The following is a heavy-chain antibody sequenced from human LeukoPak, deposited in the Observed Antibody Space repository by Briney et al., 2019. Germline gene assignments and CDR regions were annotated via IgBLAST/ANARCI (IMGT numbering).Heavy chain of an antibody. CDR3: TTDASYSSGWYQSYYFDY. Sequence: GGTLRLSCTASGFTFSNAWMSWVRQAPWKGLEWVGRIKSKTDGGTTDYAAPVKGRFTISRDDSKNTLYLQMNSLKTEDTAVYYCTTDASYSSGWYQSYYFDYWGQGTLVTVSS. J-gene: IGHJ4*02. V-gene: IGHV3-15*01. CDR1: GFTFSNAW. CDR2: IKSKTDGGTT. D-gene: IGHD6-19*01.